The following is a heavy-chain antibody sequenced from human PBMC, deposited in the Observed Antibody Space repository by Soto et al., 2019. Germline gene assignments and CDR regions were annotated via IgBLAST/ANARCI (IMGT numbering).Heavy chain of an antibody. Sequence: QVTLKESGPVLVKPTETLTLTCTVAGFSLSNARMGVSWIRQPPGKALEWLAHIFSNDEKSYSTSLKSMLTISKDPSKSQVVLTMTNMDPVDTAPYYCARIGSGWYYRYIDYWGQGTLVTVSS. J-gene: IGHJ4*02. CDR1: GFSLSNARMG. CDR2: IFSNDEK. D-gene: IGHD6-19*01. V-gene: IGHV2-26*01. CDR3: ARIGSGWYYRYIDY.